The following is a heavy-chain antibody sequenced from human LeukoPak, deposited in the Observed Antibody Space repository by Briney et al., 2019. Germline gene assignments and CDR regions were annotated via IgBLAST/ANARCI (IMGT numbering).Heavy chain of an antibody. D-gene: IGHD3-16*01. CDR1: GFTFSSYA. Sequence: GALRLSCAASGFTFSSYAMSWVRQAPGKGLEWVSAISGSGDSTYYADSVKGRFTISRDNSKNTLYLQMNSLRAEDTAFYYCTKDGHSWNSVWDPFDIWGQGTMVTVSS. CDR2: ISGSGDST. V-gene: IGHV3-23*01. CDR3: TKDGHSWNSVWDPFDI. J-gene: IGHJ3*02.